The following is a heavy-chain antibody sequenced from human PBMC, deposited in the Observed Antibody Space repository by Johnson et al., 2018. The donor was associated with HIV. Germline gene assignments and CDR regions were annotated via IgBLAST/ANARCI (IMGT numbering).Heavy chain of an antibody. CDR3: AKGMNLDAFDI. D-gene: IGHD1-14*01. J-gene: IGHJ3*02. CDR2: IWYDGSNK. V-gene: IGHV3-33*06. CDR1: RFTFSSYA. Sequence: QVQLVESGGGVVQPGRSLRLSCAASRFTFSSYAIHWVRQAPGKGLEWVAVIWYDGSNKYYADSVKGRFTISRDNSKNTLYLQMNSLRAEDTAVYYCAKGMNLDAFDIWGQGTMVTVSS.